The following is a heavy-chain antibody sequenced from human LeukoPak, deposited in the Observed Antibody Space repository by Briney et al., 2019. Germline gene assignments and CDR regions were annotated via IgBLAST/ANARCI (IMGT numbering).Heavy chain of an antibody. CDR3: ARLGAGPTYYDFWSGYSSFYFDY. V-gene: IGHV4-39*02. D-gene: IGHD3-3*01. CDR2: ISSSGNT. J-gene: IGHJ4*02. Sequence: SETLSLTCIVSGGSTSGGDYYWGWIRRPPGKGLEWIGGISSSGNTYYNPSLKSRITISIDTSKNHFSLKLSSVTAADTAVYYCARLGAGPTYYDFWSGYSSFYFDYWGQGTLVTVSS. CDR1: GGSTSGGDYY.